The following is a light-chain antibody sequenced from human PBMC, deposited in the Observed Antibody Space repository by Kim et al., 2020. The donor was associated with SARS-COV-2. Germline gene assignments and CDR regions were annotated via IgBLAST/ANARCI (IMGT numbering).Light chain of an antibody. V-gene: IGKV1-9*01. J-gene: IGKJ1*01. CDR1: QGISSY. CDR2: AAS. CDR3: QQLNSYPWT. Sequence: ASVGDRVTITCRASQGISSYLAWYQQKPGKATKLLIYAASTLQSGVPSRFSGSGSGTDFTLTISSLQPEDFATYYCQQLNSYPWTFGQGTKVDIK.